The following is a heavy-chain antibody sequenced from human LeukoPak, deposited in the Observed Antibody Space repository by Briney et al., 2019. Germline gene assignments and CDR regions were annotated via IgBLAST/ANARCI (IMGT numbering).Heavy chain of an antibody. CDR1: GFTFSSSA. D-gene: IGHD2-8*02. CDR2: IAHHGNNK. V-gene: IGHV3-30*02. J-gene: IGHJ4*02. CDR3: AKDGSWSCTD. Sequence: GSLRLSCGASGFTFSSSAMHWVPQGPGKGLEWVAYIAHHGNNKYYADSVKGRFTISRDNSKGSLYLQMNSLRADDTAVYYCAKDGSWSCTDWGQGTLVRVSS.